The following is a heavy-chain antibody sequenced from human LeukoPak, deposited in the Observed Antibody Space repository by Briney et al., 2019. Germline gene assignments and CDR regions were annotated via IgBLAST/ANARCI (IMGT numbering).Heavy chain of an antibody. V-gene: IGHV3-23*01. CDR1: GFTFSSYA. D-gene: IGHD3-22*01. Sequence: GGSLRLSCAASGFTFSSYAMSWVRQAPGKGLEWVSAISGSGGSTYYADSVKGRFTISRDNSKNTLYLQTNSLRAEDTAVYYCAKRHFLPNYYDSSGYYDYWGQGTLVTVSS. CDR3: AKRHFLPNYYDSSGYYDY. J-gene: IGHJ4*02. CDR2: ISGSGGST.